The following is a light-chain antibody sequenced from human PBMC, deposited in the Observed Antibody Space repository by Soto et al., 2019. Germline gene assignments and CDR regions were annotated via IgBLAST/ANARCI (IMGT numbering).Light chain of an antibody. V-gene: IGKV3-11*01. J-gene: IGKJ5*01. CDR2: DAS. Sequence: EIVLTQSPATLSLSPGERATLSCRSSQSVSSDLAWYQQKPGQAHRLLIYDASNRATGTPARFSGSGSGTDFTLTISSLEAEDFAVYYCQQRSNWPTITFGQGARLEIK. CDR1: QSVSSD. CDR3: QQRSNWPTIT.